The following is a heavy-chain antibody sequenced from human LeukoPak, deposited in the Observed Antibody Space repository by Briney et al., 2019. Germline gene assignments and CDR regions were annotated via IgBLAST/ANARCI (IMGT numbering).Heavy chain of an antibody. CDR3: ARLSTIVATINVDYYYGMDV. D-gene: IGHD5-12*01. V-gene: IGHV1-69*06. J-gene: IGHJ6*04. Sequence: SVKVSCKASGGTFSSYAISWVRQAPGQGLEWMGGIIPIFGTANYAQKFQGRVTITADKSTSTAYMELSSLRSEDTAVYYCARLSTIVATINVDYYYGMDVWGKGATVTVSS. CDR2: IIPIFGTA. CDR1: GGTFSSYA.